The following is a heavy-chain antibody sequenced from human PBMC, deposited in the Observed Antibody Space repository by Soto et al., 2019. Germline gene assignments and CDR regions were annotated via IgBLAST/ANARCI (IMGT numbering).Heavy chain of an antibody. CDR2: INHSGST. V-gene: IGHV4-34*01. CDR3: AGNIVATISSFDY. D-gene: IGHD5-12*01. J-gene: IGHJ4*02. CDR1: GESFIGYY. Sequence: SETLSLTCAVYGESFIGYYWSCILQPPGKGLEWIGEINHSGSTNYNPSLKSRVTMSVDTSKNQFSLKLSSVTAADTAMYYCAGNIVATISSFDYWGQGTLVTVSS.